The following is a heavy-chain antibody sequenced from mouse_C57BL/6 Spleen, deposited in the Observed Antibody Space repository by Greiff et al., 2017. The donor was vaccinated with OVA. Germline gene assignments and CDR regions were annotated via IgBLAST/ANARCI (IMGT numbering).Heavy chain of an antibody. V-gene: IGHV1-26*01. Sequence: VQLQQSGPELVKPGASVKISCKASGYTFTDYYMNWVKQSHGKSLEWIGDINPTNGGTSYNQKFKGKATLTVDKSSSTAYMELRSLTSEDSAVDYCARRGDYDPYYAMDYWGQGTSVTVSA. D-gene: IGHD2-4*01. CDR3: ARRGDYDPYYAMDY. J-gene: IGHJ4*01. CDR1: GYTFTDYY. CDR2: INPTNGGT.